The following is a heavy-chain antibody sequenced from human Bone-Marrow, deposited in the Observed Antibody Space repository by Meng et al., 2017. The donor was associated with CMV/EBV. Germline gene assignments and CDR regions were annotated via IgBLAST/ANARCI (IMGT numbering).Heavy chain of an antibody. CDR2: IYYSGST. CDR1: GGSISSSSYY. CDR3: AREYLVKGRYGMDV. V-gene: IGHV4-61*01. J-gene: IGHJ6*01. Sequence: SETLSLTCTVSGGSISSSSYYWSWIRQPPGKGLEWIGYIYYSGSTNYKPSLKSRVTISVDTSKNQFSLKLSSVTAADTAVYYCAREYLVKGRYGMDVWGHRTTVTVSS. D-gene: IGHD3-9*01.